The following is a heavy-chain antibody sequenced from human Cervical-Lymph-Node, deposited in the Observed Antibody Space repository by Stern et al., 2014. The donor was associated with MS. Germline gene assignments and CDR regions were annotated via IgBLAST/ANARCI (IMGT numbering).Heavy chain of an antibody. Sequence: QMQLQESGPGLVKPSETLSLTCTVSGGSVSSNTDYWGWIRQSPGRGLEWIGNIYYTGRTYYNPSLKSRVSISLDTSKTHFSLRLNSVTAADTAVYYCARRLKWELSYFDSWGQGTLVIVS. V-gene: IGHV4-39*01. D-gene: IGHD1-26*01. CDR3: ARRLKWELSYFDS. J-gene: IGHJ4*02. CDR1: GGSVSSNTDY. CDR2: IYYTGRT.